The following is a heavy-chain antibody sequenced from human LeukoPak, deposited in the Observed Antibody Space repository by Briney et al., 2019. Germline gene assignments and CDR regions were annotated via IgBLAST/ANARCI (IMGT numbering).Heavy chain of an antibody. D-gene: IGHD1-1*01. CDR3: ARTRTGVPYDC. Sequence: PGGSLRLSCAASGFTVSSNYMSWVRQAPGKGLEWVSVIYSGGSTYYADSVKGRFTISRDNSKNTLYLQMNSLRADDTAVYYCARTRTGVPYDCWGQGTLVTVSS. CDR1: GFTVSSNY. V-gene: IGHV3-53*01. CDR2: IYSGGST. J-gene: IGHJ4*02.